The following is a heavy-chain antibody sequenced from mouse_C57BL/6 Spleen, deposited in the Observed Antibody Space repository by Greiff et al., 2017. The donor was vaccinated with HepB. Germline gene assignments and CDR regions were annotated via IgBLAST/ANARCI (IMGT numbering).Heavy chain of an antibody. Sequence: QVTLKVSGPGILQSSQTLSLTCSFSGFSLSTSGMGVSWIRQPSGKGLEWLAHIYWDDDKRYNPSLKSRLTISKDTSRNQVFLKITSVDTADTATYYCARSTLYSRFAYWGQGTLVTVSA. J-gene: IGHJ3*01. V-gene: IGHV8-12*01. CDR2: IYWDDDK. CDR1: GFSLSTSGMG. CDR3: ARSTLYSRFAY. D-gene: IGHD2-12*01.